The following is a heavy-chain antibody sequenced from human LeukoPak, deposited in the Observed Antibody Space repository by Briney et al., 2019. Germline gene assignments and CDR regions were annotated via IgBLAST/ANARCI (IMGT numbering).Heavy chain of an antibody. J-gene: IGHJ4*02. CDR1: GGSFSGYY. V-gene: IGHV4-34*01. D-gene: IGHD2-15*01. CDR2: INHSGST. CDR3: ARGGCSGGSCYSGYPYFDY. Sequence: KPSETLSLTCAVYGGSFSGYYWSWIRQPPGKGLEWIGEINHSGSTNYNPSLKSRVTISVDTSKNQFSLKLSSATAADTAVYYCARGGCSGGSCYSGYPYFDYWGQGTLVTVSS.